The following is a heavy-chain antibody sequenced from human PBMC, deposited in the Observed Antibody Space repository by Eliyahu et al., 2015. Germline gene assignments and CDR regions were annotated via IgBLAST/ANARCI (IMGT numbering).Heavy chain of an antibody. CDR3: ASRTMPDAFNI. J-gene: IGHJ3*02. D-gene: IGHD2-2*01. V-gene: IGHV3-48*03. CDR2: ISSSGSTI. Sequence: VQLVESGGGLVQPGGSLRXXCAXXGFASSTYEMNWXRQAPGKGLEWISYISSSGSTIHYADSVKGRFTISTDNAKNSVYLQMGSLRAGDTAVYFCASRTMPDAFNIWGQGTMVTVSS. CDR1: GFASSTYE.